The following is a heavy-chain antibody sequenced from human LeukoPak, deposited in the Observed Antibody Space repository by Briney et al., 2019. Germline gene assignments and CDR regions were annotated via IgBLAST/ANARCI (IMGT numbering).Heavy chain of an antibody. CDR3: ARHYVFVWGGSSFDY. D-gene: IGHD3-16*01. V-gene: IGHV4-34*01. J-gene: IGHJ4*02. CDR1: GGSFSGYY. Sequence: SETLSLTCAVYGGSFSGYYWSWIRQPPGEGLEWIGEINHSGSTNYNPSLKSRVTISVDTSKNQFSLKLSSVTAADTAVYYCARHYVFVWGGSSFDYWGQGTLVTASS. CDR2: INHSGST.